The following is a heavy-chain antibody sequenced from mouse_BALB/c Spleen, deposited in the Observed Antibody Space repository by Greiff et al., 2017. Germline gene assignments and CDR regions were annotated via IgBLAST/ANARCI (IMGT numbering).Heavy chain of an antibody. V-gene: IGHV5-6*01. CDR1: GFTFSSYG. Sequence: VQLQQSGGDLVKPGGSLKLSCAASGFTFSSYGMSWVRQTPDKRLEWVATISSGGSYTYYPDSVKGRFTISRDNAKNTLYLQMSSLKSEDTAMYYCARRGPSGYFDVWGAGTTVTVSS. CDR2: ISSGGSYT. CDR3: ARRGPSGYFDV. J-gene: IGHJ1*01.